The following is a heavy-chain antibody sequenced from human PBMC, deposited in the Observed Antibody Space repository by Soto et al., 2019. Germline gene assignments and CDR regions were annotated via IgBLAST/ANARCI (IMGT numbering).Heavy chain of an antibody. D-gene: IGHD1-26*01. CDR1: GFTFSSYA. J-gene: IGHJ4*02. CDR3: ARRGSGSYYDY. CDR2: ISGSGDST. Sequence: EEQLLESGGGLEQPGGSLRLSCAASGFTFSSYAMNWVRQAPGKGLEWVSVISGSGDSTYYADSVKGRFTISRDNSKNTLYLQMNSLRAEDTAVYYCARRGSGSYYDYWGQGTLVTVSS. V-gene: IGHV3-23*01.